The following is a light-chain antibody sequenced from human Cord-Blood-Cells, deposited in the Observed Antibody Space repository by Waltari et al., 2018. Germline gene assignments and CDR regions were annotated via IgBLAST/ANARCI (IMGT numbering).Light chain of an antibody. J-gene: IGLJ3*02. V-gene: IGLV2-23*01. Sequence: QPALTPPASVSGFPGQSITISCTGTSSDVGSYNLVSWYQQHPGKAPKLMIYEGSKRPSGVSNRFSGSKSGNTASLTSSGLQAEDEADYYCCSYAGSSIWVFGGGTKLTVL. CDR1: SSDVGSYNL. CDR3: CSYAGSSIWV. CDR2: EGS.